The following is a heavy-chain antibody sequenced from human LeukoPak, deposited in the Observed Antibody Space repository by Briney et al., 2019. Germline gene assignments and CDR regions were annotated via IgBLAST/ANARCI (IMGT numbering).Heavy chain of an antibody. Sequence: GESLHISCKGSGYSFSNYWIGWVRQMPGKGLEWMGIIYPGDSDTRYSPSFQGQVTISADKSISTAYLQWSSLKVSDTAMYYCARQGCSSTSCYLSWFDPWGQGTLVTVSS. J-gene: IGHJ5*02. CDR2: IYPGDSDT. CDR3: ARQGCSSTSCYLSWFDP. V-gene: IGHV5-51*01. D-gene: IGHD2-2*01. CDR1: GYSFSNYW.